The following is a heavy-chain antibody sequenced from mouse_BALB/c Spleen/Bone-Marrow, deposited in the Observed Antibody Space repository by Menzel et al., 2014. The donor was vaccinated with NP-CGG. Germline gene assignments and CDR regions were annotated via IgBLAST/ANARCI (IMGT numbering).Heavy chain of an antibody. CDR2: ISSGSSTI. J-gene: IGHJ2*01. CDR3: VRSGSSSGYFDY. CDR1: GFTFSSFG. V-gene: IGHV5-17*02. Sequence: EVKLMESGGGLVQPGGSRKLSCAASGFTFSSFGMHWVRQAPEKGLEWVAYISSGSSTIYYGDTVMGRFAISRDNPKNTLFLQMTSLRSEDTATYYCVRSGSSSGYFDYWGQATTLTVSS. D-gene: IGHD1-1*01.